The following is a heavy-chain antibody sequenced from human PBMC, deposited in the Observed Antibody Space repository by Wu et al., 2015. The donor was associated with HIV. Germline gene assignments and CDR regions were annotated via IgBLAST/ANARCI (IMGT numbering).Heavy chain of an antibody. D-gene: IGHD2-2*01. CDR3: ARGEGYCSSTSCYSDAFDI. Sequence: QVQLVQSGAEVKKPGASVKVSCKASGYTFTGYYMHWVRQAPGQGLEWMGWINPNSGGTNYAQKFQGRVTMTRDTSISTAYMELSRLRSDDTAVYYCARGEGYCSSTSCYSDAFDIWGQGTMVTVSS. J-gene: IGHJ3*02. CDR1: GYTFTGYY. V-gene: IGHV1-2*02. CDR2: INPNSGGT.